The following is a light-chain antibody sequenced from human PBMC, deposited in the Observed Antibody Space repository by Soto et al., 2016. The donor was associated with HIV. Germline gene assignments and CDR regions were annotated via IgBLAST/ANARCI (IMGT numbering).Light chain of an antibody. V-gene: IGKV1-17*01. CDR2: GAS. CDR1: QDIGND. CDR3: QQYNSDLYT. J-gene: IGKJ2*01. Sequence: DIQMTQSPSSLSASVGDIVTITCRASQDIGNDLGWYQQKPGQAPKRPIYGASSLESGVPSRFSGSRSATEFTLTISSLQPEDFATYYCQQYNSDLYTFGQGTKAGDQT.